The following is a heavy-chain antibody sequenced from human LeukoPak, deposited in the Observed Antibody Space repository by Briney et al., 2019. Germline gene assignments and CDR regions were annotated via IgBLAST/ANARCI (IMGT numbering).Heavy chain of an antibody. CDR1: GCTFSSYE. J-gene: IGHJ6*04. CDR3: AELGITMIGGV. V-gene: IGHV3-48*03. Sequence: GGSLRLSCAASGCTFSSYEMNWVRQAPGKGLEWVSYISSSGSTIYYADSVKGRFTISRDNAKKPLYLQMNSLRAADTAVYYCAELGITMIGGVWGKGTTVTISS. CDR2: ISSSGSTI. D-gene: IGHD3-10*02.